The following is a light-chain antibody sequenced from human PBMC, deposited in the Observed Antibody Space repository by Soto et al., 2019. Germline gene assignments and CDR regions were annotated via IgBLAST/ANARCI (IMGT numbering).Light chain of an antibody. CDR2: AVS. J-gene: IGLJ3*02. CDR1: SSDIGGYNH. Sequence: QSALTQPASVSGSPGQAITISCTGTSSDIGGYNHVSWYQQHPGKAPKLIISAVSNRPSGVSNRFSGSKSGNTASLTISGLHAEDEADYYCSSFTSTSTYVVFDGGTKLTVL. CDR3: SSFTSTSTYVV. V-gene: IGLV2-14*01.